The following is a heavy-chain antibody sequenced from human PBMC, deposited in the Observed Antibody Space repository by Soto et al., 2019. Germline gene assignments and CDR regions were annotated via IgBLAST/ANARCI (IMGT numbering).Heavy chain of an antibody. CDR1: GFTFSSYA. CDR3: ASRKTGSYFDY. Sequence: PGGSLRLSCAASGFTFSSYAMSWVRQAPGKGLEWVSAIGASGAGTYYAEYVEGRFTISRDNSKNTLYLQMNSLRAEDTAVYYCASRKTGSYFDYWGQGTLVTVSS. V-gene: IGHV3-23*01. CDR2: IGASGAGT. D-gene: IGHD1-26*01. J-gene: IGHJ4*02.